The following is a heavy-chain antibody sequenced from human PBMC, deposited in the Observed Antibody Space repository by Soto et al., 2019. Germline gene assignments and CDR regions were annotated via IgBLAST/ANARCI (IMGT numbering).Heavy chain of an antibody. D-gene: IGHD5-12*01. J-gene: IGHJ4*02. V-gene: IGHV3-30-3*01. CDR1: GFTFSSYA. Sequence: QVQLVESGGGVVQPGRSLRLSCAASGFTFSSYAMHWVRQAPGKGLEWVAVISYDGSNKYYADSVKGRFTISRDNSKNTLYLQMNSLRAEDTAVYYCATRGGSYWGQGTLVTVSS. CDR2: ISYDGSNK. CDR3: ATRGGSY.